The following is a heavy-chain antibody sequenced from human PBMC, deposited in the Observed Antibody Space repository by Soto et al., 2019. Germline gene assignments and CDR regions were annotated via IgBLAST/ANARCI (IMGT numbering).Heavy chain of an antibody. D-gene: IGHD3-22*01. CDR2: IYYSGST. Sequence: SCKASGYTFTSYGISWIRQHPGKGLEWNGYIYYSGSTYYSPSLKSRVTISVDTSKNQFSLKLSSVTAADTAVYYCARERHDYYDSSGYLDYWGQGTLVTVSS. CDR3: ARERHDYYDSSGYLDY. J-gene: IGHJ4*02. V-gene: IGHV4-31*03. CDR1: GYTFTSYGI.